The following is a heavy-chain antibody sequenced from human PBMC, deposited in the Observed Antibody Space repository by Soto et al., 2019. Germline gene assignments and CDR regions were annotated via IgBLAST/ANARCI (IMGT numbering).Heavy chain of an antibody. V-gene: IGHV4-39*01. CDR2: IYYSGST. CDR3: ARPGTRLTEDFQH. Sequence: QLQLQESGPGLVKPSETLSLTCTVSGGSISSSSYYCGWIRQPPGKGLEWVGSIYYSGSTYYNPSLKSRVTISVDTSKNQFSLKLSSVTAADTAVYYCARPGTRLTEDFQHWGQGTLVTVSS. J-gene: IGHJ1*01. D-gene: IGHD2-8*01. CDR1: GGSISSSSYY.